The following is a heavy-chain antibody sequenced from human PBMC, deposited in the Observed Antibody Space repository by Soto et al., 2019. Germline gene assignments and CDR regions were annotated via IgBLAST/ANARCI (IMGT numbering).Heavy chain of an antibody. Sequence: GGSLRLSCAASGFTFSSYGMHWVRQAPGKGLEWVAVISYDGSNKYYADSVKGRFTISRDNSKNTLYLQMNSLRAEDTAVYYCAKGEDYYDSSGYYPYNDYWGQGTLVTVSS. V-gene: IGHV3-30*18. CDR3: AKGEDYYDSSGYYPYNDY. CDR1: GFTFSSYG. J-gene: IGHJ4*02. CDR2: ISYDGSNK. D-gene: IGHD3-22*01.